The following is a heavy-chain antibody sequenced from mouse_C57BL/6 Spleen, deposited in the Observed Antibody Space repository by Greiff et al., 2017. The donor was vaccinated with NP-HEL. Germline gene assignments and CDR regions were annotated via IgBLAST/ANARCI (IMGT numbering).Heavy chain of an antibody. Sequence: EVQRVESGPGLVKPSQSLSLTCPVTGSSITSGYYWNWIRQFPGNKLEWMGYISYDGSNNYNPSLKNRISITRDTSKNQFFLKLNSVTTEDTATYYCARHGSSYLWYFDVWGTGTTVTVSS. J-gene: IGHJ1*03. CDR3: ARHGSSYLWYFDV. CDR1: GSSITSGYY. CDR2: ISYDGSN. D-gene: IGHD1-1*01. V-gene: IGHV3-6*01.